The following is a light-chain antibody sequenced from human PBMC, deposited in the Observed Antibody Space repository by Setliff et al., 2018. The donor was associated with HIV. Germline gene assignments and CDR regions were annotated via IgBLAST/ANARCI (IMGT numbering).Light chain of an antibody. V-gene: IGLV1-47*01. J-gene: IGLJ1*01. CDR1: SSNIGSNY. Sequence: QSVLTQPPSASGTPGQRVTISCSGSSSNIGSNYVYWYQQLPGTAPKLLICRNDQRLSGVPDRFSGSKSGTSASLAISGLRSEDEADYYCAAWDDSLSGLYVFGAGTKVTVL. CDR2: RND. CDR3: AAWDDSLSGLYV.